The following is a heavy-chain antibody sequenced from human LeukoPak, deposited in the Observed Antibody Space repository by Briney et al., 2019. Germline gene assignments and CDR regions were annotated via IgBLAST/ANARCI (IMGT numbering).Heavy chain of an antibody. CDR1: GFTFSSYA. J-gene: IGHJ6*02. V-gene: IGHV3-30*04. Sequence: GGSLRLSCAASGFTFSSYAMHWVRQAPGKGLEWVAVISYDGSNKYYADSVKGRFTISRDNSKNTLYLQMNSLRAEDTAVYYCARSYSVGYYYYYYGMDVWGQGTTVTVSS. CDR3: ARSYSVGYYYYYYGMDV. D-gene: IGHD2-15*01. CDR2: ISYDGSNK.